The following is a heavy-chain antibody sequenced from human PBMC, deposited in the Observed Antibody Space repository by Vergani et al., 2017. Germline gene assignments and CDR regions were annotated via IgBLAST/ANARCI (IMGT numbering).Heavy chain of an antibody. J-gene: IGHJ4*02. D-gene: IGHD6-13*01. CDR1: GGSISSYY. CDR3: ARAWMHSTRFDY. CDR2: IYYSGST. Sequence: QVQLQESGPGLVKPSETLSLTCTVSGGSISSYYWSWIRQPPGKGLEWIGYIYYSGSTNYNPSLKSRVTISVDTSKNQFSLKLGSVTAADTAVYYCARAWMHSTRFDYWGQGTLVTVSS. V-gene: IGHV4-59*01.